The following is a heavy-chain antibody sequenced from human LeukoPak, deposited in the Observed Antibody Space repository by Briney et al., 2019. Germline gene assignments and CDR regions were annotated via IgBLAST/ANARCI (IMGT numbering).Heavy chain of an antibody. D-gene: IGHD6-19*01. Sequence: ASETLSLTCTVSGVSITTYYWSWIRQSAGKGPEWIGRLHSNGGTNYTPSLSSRVTLSLDTSKNQLFLSLASVTAADTALYYCARELAVAGTVTHRFDPWGQGTQVTISS. CDR2: LHSNGGT. J-gene: IGHJ5*02. V-gene: IGHV4-4*07. CDR3: ARELAVAGTVTHRFDP. CDR1: GVSITTYY.